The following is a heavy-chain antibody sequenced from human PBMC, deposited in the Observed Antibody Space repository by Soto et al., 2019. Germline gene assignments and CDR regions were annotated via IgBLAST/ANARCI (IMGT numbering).Heavy chain of an antibody. CDR1: GFTFSSYD. CDR3: ARVKCSGWYFCAY. CDR2: IGSAGDT. D-gene: IGHD6-19*01. Sequence: EVKLVESGGGLVQPGGSLRLACAASGFTFSSYDMHWVRQATGKGLEWVSAIGSAGDTYYPASVQGRFTISRENASNSLYLQMNSLRAEDTAVDYCARVKCSGWYFCAYWGQGTLVTVSS. V-gene: IGHV3-13*01. J-gene: IGHJ4*02.